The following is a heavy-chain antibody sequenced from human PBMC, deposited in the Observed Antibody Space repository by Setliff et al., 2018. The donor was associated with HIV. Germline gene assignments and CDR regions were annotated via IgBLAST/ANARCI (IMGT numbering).Heavy chain of an antibody. CDR1: GLTLSDYW. D-gene: IGHD1-26*01. Sequence: GGSLRLSCAASGLTLSDYWMHWVRQAPGRGLEWVSHISKMGTTIKYADSVKGRFTISRDNSKNTLFLQMNSLRPEDTATYYCVRDPIEGYPDYFDYWGQGTLVTVSS. J-gene: IGHJ4*02. CDR2: ISKMGTTI. V-gene: IGHV3-74*01. CDR3: VRDPIEGYPDYFDY.